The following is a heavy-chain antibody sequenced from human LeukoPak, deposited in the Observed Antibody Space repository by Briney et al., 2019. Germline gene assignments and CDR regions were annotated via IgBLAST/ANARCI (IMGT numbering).Heavy chain of an antibody. Sequence: PSETLSLTCTVSGGSISSYYWSWIRQPAGKGLEWLGRIYTSGSTNYNPSLKSRVTMSVDTSKNQFSLKLSSVTAADTAVYYCARDSKGYCSGGSCYSIAYWFDPWGQGTLVTVSS. D-gene: IGHD2-15*01. CDR2: IYTSGST. J-gene: IGHJ5*02. CDR3: ARDSKGYCSGGSCYSIAYWFDP. CDR1: GGSISSYY. V-gene: IGHV4-4*07.